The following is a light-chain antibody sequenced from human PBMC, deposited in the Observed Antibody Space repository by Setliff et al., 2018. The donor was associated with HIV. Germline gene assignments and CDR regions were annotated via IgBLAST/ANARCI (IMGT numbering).Light chain of an antibody. CDR1: SSDVGVYDY. V-gene: IGLV2-11*01. J-gene: IGLJ1*01. Sequence: SALTQPRSVSGSRGQSVTFSCTGASSDVGVYDYVSWYQQHPGKAPKLIIYGVSKRPSGVPARFSGFKSGNTASLTISGLQPEDEADYYCCSYAGSYTFVFGKGTKVTVL. CDR2: GVS. CDR3: CSYAGSYTFV.